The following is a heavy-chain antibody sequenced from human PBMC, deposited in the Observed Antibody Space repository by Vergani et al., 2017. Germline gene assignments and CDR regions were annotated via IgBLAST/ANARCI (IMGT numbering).Heavy chain of an antibody. CDR3: ERLSYDTTRYLQGGYDC. CDR2: ISARYPST. J-gene: IGHJ4*02. CDR1: GFTFSACP. V-gene: IGHV3-23*01. Sequence: EVQLLQSGGGVIQPGGSVRLSCAASGFTFSACPMTWVRQAPGKGLEWVSAISARYPSTYYADSVKGRFTISRDNSKNMLYLQMNSLRAEDTAVYYCERLSYDTTRYLQGGYDCWGQGTLVSVSS. D-gene: IGHD3-22*01.